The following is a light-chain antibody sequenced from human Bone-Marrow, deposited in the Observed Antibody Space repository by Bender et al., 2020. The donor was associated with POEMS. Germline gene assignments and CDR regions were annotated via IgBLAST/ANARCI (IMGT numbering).Light chain of an antibody. CDR2: DVS. CDR1: SSDVGNYNL. CDR3: SSYTSSTTYV. V-gene: IGLV2-14*02. Sequence: QSALTQPASVSGSPGQSITISCTGTSSDVGNYNLVSWYQQHPGKAPKLMIHDVSNRPSGVSNRFSGSKSGNTASLTISGLQSEDEADYYCSSYTSSTTYVFGTGTKVTVL. J-gene: IGLJ1*01.